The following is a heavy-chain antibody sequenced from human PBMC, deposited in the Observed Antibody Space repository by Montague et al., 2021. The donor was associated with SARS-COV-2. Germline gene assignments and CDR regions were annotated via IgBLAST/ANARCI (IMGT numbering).Heavy chain of an antibody. J-gene: IGHJ6*02. Sequence: SEILSLTCTVSGGSISSSDYYWGWIRQPPGKGLEWIGTIYYSGSTYYTPSLKSRVTISVDTSKNQFSLKLTSLTAADTAVYYCARSSGYNYDISYYGMDVWGQGTAVTVSS. D-gene: IGHD5-18*01. CDR2: IYYSGST. CDR1: GGSISSSDYY. CDR3: ARSSGYNYDISYYGMDV. V-gene: IGHV4-39*01.